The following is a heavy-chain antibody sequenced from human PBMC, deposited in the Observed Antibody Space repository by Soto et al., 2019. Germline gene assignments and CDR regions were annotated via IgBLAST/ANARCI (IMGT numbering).Heavy chain of an antibody. CDR2: IYASGHT. CDR3: ARPSPYSSGWYEGTDAFDI. CDR1: GGAISAFF. V-gene: IGHV4-4*07. J-gene: IGHJ3*02. Sequence: SETLSLTCTVSGGAISAFFWNWVRQSAGKGLEWIGRIYASGHTIYNPSLESRVTMSVDTSKHQFSLRLNSVTAADTAVYYCARPSPYSSGWYEGTDAFDIWGQGTMVTVSS. D-gene: IGHD6-19*01.